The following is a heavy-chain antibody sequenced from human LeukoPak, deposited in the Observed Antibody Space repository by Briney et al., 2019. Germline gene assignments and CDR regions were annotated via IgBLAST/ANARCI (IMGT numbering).Heavy chain of an antibody. D-gene: IGHD1-26*01. Sequence: SQTLSLTCTVSGGSISSGSYYWSWIRQPAGKGLEWIGRIYTSGSTNYNPSLKSRVTISVDTSKNQFSLKLSSVTAADTVVYYCARMQRGSYFDWGQGTMVTVSS. V-gene: IGHV4-61*02. CDR1: GGSISSGSYY. J-gene: IGHJ3*01. CDR3: ARMQRGSYFD. CDR2: IYTSGST.